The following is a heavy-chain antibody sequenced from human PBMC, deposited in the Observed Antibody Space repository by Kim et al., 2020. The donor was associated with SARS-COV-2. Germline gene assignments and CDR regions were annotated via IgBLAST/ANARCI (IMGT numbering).Heavy chain of an antibody. D-gene: IGHD6-13*01. CDR3: AKDRAAAGPYYYYGMDV. CDR2: ISWNSGSI. CDR1: GFTFDDYA. J-gene: IGHJ6*02. Sequence: GGSLRLSCAASGFTFDDYAMHWVRQAPGKGLEWVSGISWNSGSIGYADSVKGRFTISRDNAKNSLYLQMNSLRAEDTALYYCAKDRAAAGPYYYYGMDVWGQGTTVPVPS. V-gene: IGHV3-9*01.